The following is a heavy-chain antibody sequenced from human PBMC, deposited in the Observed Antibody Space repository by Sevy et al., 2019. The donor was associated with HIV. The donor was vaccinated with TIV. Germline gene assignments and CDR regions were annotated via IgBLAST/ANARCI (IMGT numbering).Heavy chain of an antibody. J-gene: IGHJ4*02. CDR2: ISGSGGST. CDR3: AKERRYSYGRGPFDY. CDR1: GFTFSSYA. D-gene: IGHD5-18*01. V-gene: IGHV3-23*01. Sequence: GGSLRLSCGASGFTFSSYAMSWVRQAPGKGLEWVSAISGSGGSTYYAGSVKGRFTISRDNSKNTLYLQMNSLRAEDTAVYYCAKERRYSYGRGPFDYWGQGTLVTVSS.